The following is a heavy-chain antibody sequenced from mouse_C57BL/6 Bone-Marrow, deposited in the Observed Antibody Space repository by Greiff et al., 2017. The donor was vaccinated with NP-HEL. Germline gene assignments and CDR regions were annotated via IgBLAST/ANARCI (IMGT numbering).Heavy chain of an antibody. Sequence: VQLQQPGAELVRPGSSVKLSCKASGYTFTSYWMHWVKQRPIQGLEWIGNIDPSDSETHYNQKFKDKATLTVDKSSSTAYMQLSSLTSEDSAVYYCARAYYGSSHYAMDYWGQGTSVTVSS. CDR1: GYTFTSYW. J-gene: IGHJ4*01. V-gene: IGHV1-52*01. CDR3: ARAYYGSSHYAMDY. CDR2: IDPSDSET. D-gene: IGHD1-1*01.